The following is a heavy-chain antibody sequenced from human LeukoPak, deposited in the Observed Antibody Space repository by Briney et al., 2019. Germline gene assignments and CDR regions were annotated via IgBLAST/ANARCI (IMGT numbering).Heavy chain of an antibody. D-gene: IGHD3-22*01. Sequence: GGSLRLSCAVSGITLSNYGMSWVRQAPGKGLEWVAGISDSGGRTDYADSVKGRFTISRDNPKNTLYLQMNSLRAEDTAVYFCAKRGVVIRVILVGFHKEAYYFDSWGQGALVTVSS. J-gene: IGHJ4*02. CDR2: ISDSGGRT. CDR3: AKRGVVIRVILVGFHKEAYYFDS. CDR1: GITLSNYG. V-gene: IGHV3-23*01.